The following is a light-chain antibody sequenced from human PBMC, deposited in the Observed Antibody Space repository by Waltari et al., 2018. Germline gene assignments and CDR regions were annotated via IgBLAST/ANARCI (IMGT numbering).Light chain of an antibody. J-gene: IGKJ5*01. CDR3: QQYNNWPPIT. CDR2: GAS. Sequence: EIVMTQSPATLSVSPGERATLSCRASQSVSSNLAWYQQKPGQAPRLLIYGASTRATGIPARFSGSGSVTEFTLTISSLQSEDFVIYYCQQYNNWPPITFGQGTRLEIK. CDR1: QSVSSN. V-gene: IGKV3-15*01.